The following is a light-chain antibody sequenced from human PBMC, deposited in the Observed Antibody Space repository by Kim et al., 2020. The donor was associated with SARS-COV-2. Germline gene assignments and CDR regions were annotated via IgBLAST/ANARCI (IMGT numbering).Light chain of an antibody. J-gene: IGLJ1*01. CDR3: QAWDSSTYV. Sequence: APPGQTATITCSGDNLGDKYACWYQQKPGQSPVLVIYQDSKRPSGIPERFSGSNSGNTATLTISGTQAMDEADYYCQAWDSSTYVFGTGTKVTVL. CDR2: QDS. CDR1: NLGDKY. V-gene: IGLV3-1*01.